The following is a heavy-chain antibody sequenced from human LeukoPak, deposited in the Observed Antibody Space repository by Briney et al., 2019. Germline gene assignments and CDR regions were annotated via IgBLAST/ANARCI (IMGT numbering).Heavy chain of an antibody. J-gene: IGHJ4*02. D-gene: IGHD6-19*01. CDR3: AKDTRGWYMTFDY. V-gene: IGHV3-30*18. Sequence: GGSLRLSCAASGFTFSSYGMHWVRQAPGKGLEWVAVISYDGSNKYYADSVKGRFTISRDNSKNTLYLQMNSLRAEDTAVYYCAKDTRGWYMTFDYWGQGTLVTVSS. CDR2: ISYDGSNK. CDR1: GFTFSSYG.